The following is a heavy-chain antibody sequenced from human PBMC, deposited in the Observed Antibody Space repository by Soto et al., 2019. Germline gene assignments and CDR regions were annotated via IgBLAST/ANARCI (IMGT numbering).Heavy chain of an antibody. Sequence: PGGSLRLSCAASGFTFSSYWMHWVRQAPGKGLVWVSRINSDGDSTNYADSVKGRFTISRDNAKNTLYLQMNSLRAEDTAVYYCARDSAQYYYGSGTQYGGMDVWGQGTTVTVSS. CDR1: GFTFSSYW. CDR3: ARDSAQYYYGSGTQYGGMDV. J-gene: IGHJ6*02. V-gene: IGHV3-74*01. CDR2: INSDGDST. D-gene: IGHD3-10*01.